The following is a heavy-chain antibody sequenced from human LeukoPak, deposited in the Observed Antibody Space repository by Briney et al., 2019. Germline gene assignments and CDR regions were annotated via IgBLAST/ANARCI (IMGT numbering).Heavy chain of an antibody. CDR2: IDGSGQTT. Sequence: GGSLRLSCAASGLTFSSSVMSWVRQAPGKGLGWVSVIDGSGQTTYYADSVKGRFTISRDNSKNTVYLQLTSLRVEDTAVYYCAKVAAWTYFDSWGQGTLVTVSS. CDR1: GLTFSSSV. V-gene: IGHV3-23*01. CDR3: AKVAAWTYFDS. J-gene: IGHJ4*02. D-gene: IGHD3/OR15-3a*01.